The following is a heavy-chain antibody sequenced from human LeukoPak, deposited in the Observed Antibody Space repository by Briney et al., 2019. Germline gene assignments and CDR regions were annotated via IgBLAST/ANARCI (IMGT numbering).Heavy chain of an antibody. CDR2: FDPEDGET. CDR3: ATVEYYYDSSGYYNYYFDY. CDR1: GYILTELS. V-gene: IGHV1-24*01. Sequence: ASVKVSCKVSGYILTELSMHWVRQAPGKGLEWMGGFDPEDGETIYAQKFQGRVTMTEDTSTDTAYMELSSLRSEDTAVYYCATVEYYYDSSGYYNYYFDYWGQGTLVTVSS. J-gene: IGHJ4*02. D-gene: IGHD3-22*01.